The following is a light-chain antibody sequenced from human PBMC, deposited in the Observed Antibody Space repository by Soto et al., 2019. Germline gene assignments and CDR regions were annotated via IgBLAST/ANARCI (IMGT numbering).Light chain of an antibody. Sequence: EIVLTQSPATLSLSPGERATLSCGASQSVRTVLAWYQQKPGQAPRLLIYDASTRATGVPARFSGSGSGTDFTLTISYLESEDFGVYYFQQRTDWPTITFGQGTRLDIK. V-gene: IGKV3-11*01. CDR2: DAS. CDR3: QQRTDWPTIT. J-gene: IGKJ5*01. CDR1: QSVRTV.